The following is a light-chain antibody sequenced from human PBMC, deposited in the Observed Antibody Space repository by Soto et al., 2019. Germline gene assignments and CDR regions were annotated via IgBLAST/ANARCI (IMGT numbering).Light chain of an antibody. CDR2: GAS. V-gene: IGKV3-15*01. CDR3: QQYNNWPQT. CDR1: QSVSSSY. Sequence: EIVLTQSPGTLSLSPGERATLSCRASQSVSSSYLAWYQQKPGQAPRLLIYGASTRAADVPARCSGGGSGTEFTLTISSLQSEDFAEYHCQQYNNWPQTFGQGTKVDIK. J-gene: IGKJ1*01.